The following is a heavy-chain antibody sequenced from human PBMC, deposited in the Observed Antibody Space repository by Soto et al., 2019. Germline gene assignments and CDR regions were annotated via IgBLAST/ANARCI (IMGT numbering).Heavy chain of an antibody. D-gene: IGHD3-10*01. CDR2: VKYNGDS. CDR1: GGSINNYY. J-gene: IGHJ6*02. V-gene: IGHV4-59*08. Sequence: QVQLQESGPGLVKPSETLSLTCTVSGGSINNYYCSWFRQPPGKGLDWIGYVKYNGDSAYNFYLKRRVTMQMDPSKTQVTLMVASVNSTDTAVNNGARHGFGSLHGLVDVWGQGTAVIVSS. CDR3: ARHGFGSLHGLVDV.